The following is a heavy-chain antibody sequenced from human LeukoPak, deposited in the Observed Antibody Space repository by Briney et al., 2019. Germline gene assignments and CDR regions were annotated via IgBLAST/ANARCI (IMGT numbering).Heavy chain of an antibody. CDR3: ARCTIFGVVILDY. CDR2: IIPIFGTA. CDR1: GGTFSSYA. J-gene: IGHJ4*02. D-gene: IGHD3-3*01. V-gene: IGHV1-69*13. Sequence: SVNVSCKASGGTFSSYAISWVRQASGQALEWMVGIIPIFGTANYAQKFQGRVTITADESTSTAYMELSSLRSEDTAVYYCARCTIFGVVILDYWGQGTLVTVSS.